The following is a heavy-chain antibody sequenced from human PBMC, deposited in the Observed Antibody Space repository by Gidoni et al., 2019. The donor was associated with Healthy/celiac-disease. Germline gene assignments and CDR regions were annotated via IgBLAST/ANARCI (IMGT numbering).Heavy chain of an antibody. CDR2: ISYDGSNK. CDR3: ARETSPYDSSGWFDP. CDR1: GFTFSSYA. J-gene: IGHJ5*02. V-gene: IGHV3-30-3*01. Sequence: QVQLVESGGGVVQPGRSLRLSCAASGFTFSSYAMHWVRQAPGKGLEWVAVISYDGSNKYYADSVKGRFTISRDNSKNTLYLQMNSLRAEDTAVYYCARETSPYDSSGWFDPWGQGTLVTVSS. D-gene: IGHD3-22*01.